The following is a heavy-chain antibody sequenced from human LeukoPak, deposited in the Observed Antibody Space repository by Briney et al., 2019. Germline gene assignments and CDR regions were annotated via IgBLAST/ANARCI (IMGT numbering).Heavy chain of an antibody. D-gene: IGHD6-13*01. V-gene: IGHV3-48*01. CDR1: GFTFSSYS. CDR2: ISSSSSTI. J-gene: IGHJ4*02. CDR3: ARALIAAAGTS. Sequence: PGGSLRLSCAASGFTFSSYSMNWARQAPGKGLEWVSYISSSSSTIYYADSVKGRFTISRDNAKNSLYLQMNSLRAEDTAVYYCARALIAAAGTSWGQGTLVTVSS.